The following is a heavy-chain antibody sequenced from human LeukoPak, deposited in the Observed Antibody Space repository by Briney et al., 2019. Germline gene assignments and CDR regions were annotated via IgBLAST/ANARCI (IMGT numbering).Heavy chain of an antibody. CDR2: IYTSGST. Sequence: PSQTLSLTCTVSGGSISSGSYYWSWIRQPAGKGLEWIGRIYTSGSTNYNPSLKSRVTISVDTSKNQFSLKLSSVTAAVTAVYYCARVRIAVAGNYYYYYGMDVWGQGTTVTVSS. CDR3: ARVRIAVAGNYYYYYGMDV. D-gene: IGHD6-19*01. CDR1: GGSISSGSYY. V-gene: IGHV4-61*02. J-gene: IGHJ6*02.